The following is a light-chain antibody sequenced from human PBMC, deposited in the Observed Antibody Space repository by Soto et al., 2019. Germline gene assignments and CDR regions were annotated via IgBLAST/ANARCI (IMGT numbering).Light chain of an antibody. V-gene: IGKV1-39*01. J-gene: IGKJ5*01. CDR3: QQTDSTPIT. CDR2: ASS. CDR1: QPISKN. Sequence: DLQMTQSPSSLSASVGDRVTITCRASQPISKNLNWYQQRPGKPPNLLIYASSSLQRGVPPRLSGGGSGTEFTLTITSLQPEDFATYYCQQTDSTPITFGQGTRLEIK.